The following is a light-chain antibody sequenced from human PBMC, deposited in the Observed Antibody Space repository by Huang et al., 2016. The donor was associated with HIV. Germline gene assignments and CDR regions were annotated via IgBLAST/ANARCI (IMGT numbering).Light chain of an antibody. Sequence: DIIMSQSPDSLTVSLGERATLNCRSSQSVYASSTSKNYMAWFQQKPGQPPRLLLFWASSREVGVPDRFSGSGSGTHFTLTIANLQPEDAAIYDCQQYYSSPQTFGQGTRV. V-gene: IGKV4-1*01. CDR2: WAS. J-gene: IGKJ1*01. CDR3: QQYYSSPQT. CDR1: QSVYASSTSKNY.